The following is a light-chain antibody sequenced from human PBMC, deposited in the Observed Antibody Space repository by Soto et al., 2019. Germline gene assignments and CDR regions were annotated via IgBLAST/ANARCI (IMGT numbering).Light chain of an antibody. CDR1: QSIASY. Sequence: DVQMTQSPSSLSASVGGRVTITCRASQSIASYLNWYQQRPGKAPKLLIYAASNLESGVPSRFSGSGSETDFTLTISSLQPEDFATYYCQETYRSPVTFGQGTKVDIK. V-gene: IGKV1-39*01. J-gene: IGKJ2*01. CDR3: QETYRSPVT. CDR2: AAS.